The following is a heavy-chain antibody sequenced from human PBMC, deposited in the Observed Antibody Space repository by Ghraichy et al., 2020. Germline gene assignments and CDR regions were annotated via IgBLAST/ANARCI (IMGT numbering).Heavy chain of an antibody. CDR1: GFSISNYD. CDR3: ARVRSGGWSDY. D-gene: IGHD6-19*01. V-gene: IGHV3-13*01. CDR2: IATAGDT. Sequence: LSLTCAASGFSISNYDMHWFRQSTGEGLEWVSTIATAGDTYYSDSVKGRFTISIDNAKNSFYLQMNSLRSGDTAVYYCARVRSGGWSDYWGQGTLFTVSS. J-gene: IGHJ4*02.